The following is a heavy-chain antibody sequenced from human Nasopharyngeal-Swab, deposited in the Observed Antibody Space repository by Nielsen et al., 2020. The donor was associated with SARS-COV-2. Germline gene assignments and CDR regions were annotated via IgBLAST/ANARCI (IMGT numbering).Heavy chain of an antibody. CDR2: INPNSGGT. V-gene: IGHV1-2*02. D-gene: IGHD4-17*01. Sequence: ASVKVSCKASGYTFTGYYMHWVRQAPGQGLEWMGWINPNSGGTNYAQKFQGRVTMTGDTSISTAYMELSRLRSDDTAVYYCASGRISTVTKRGTWFDPWGQGTLVTVSS. J-gene: IGHJ5*02. CDR1: GYTFTGYY. CDR3: ASGRISTVTKRGTWFDP.